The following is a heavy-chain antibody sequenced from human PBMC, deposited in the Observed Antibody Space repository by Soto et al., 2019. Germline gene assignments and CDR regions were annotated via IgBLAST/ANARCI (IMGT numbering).Heavy chain of an antibody. CDR1: GVTMSYGGYS. Sequence: SETLSLTCSVSGVTMSYGGYSWSWIRQSPGKGLEWLGYISHLETTYYNPSFKSRLSLSIDRTRNQFSLSLSSMTAADKAVYYCASTSPLYSYYYYGMDVWGQGTTVT. V-gene: IGHV4-30-2*06. D-gene: IGHD2-15*01. J-gene: IGHJ6*02. CDR2: ISHLETT. CDR3: ASTSPLYSYYYYGMDV.